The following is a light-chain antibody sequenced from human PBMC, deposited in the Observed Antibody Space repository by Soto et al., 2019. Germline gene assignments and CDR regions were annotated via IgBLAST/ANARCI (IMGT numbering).Light chain of an antibody. CDR1: SSDVGAYHF. CDR2: DVS. CDR3: RSYTRRSTYV. Sequence: QAVVTQPSSGSGSPGQSITISCTGTSSDVGAYHFVSWYQQHPGKAPKLMIYDVSNRPSGVSNRFSGSKSGNTASLTISGLHAEDEADYYCRSYTRRSTYVFGTGTKVTVL. V-gene: IGLV2-14*01. J-gene: IGLJ1*01.